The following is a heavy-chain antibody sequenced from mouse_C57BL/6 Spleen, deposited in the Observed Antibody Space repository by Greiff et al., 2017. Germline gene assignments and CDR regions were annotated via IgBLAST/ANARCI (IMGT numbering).Heavy chain of an antibody. CDR3: ARGGYSNYVFAY. CDR2: IYPRDGRT. J-gene: IGHJ3*01. Sequence: VQLQQSGPELVKPGASVKLSCKASGYTFTSYDINWVKQRPGQGLEWIGRIYPRDGRTKYNEKFKGKATLTVDTSSSTAYMELRRLTSEDSAFYFCARGGYSNYVFAYWGQGTLVTVSA. CDR1: GYTFTSYD. D-gene: IGHD2-5*01. V-gene: IGHV1-85*01.